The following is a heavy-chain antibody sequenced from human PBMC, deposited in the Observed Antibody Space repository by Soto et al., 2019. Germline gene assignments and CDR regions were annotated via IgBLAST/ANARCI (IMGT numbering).Heavy chain of an antibody. CDR1: GGIFSTYA. CDR3: ARDRDDYGSGNYYNRIDF. Sequence: QVQLVQSGAEVKKPGSSVKVSCKASGGIFSTYAISWLRQAPGQGLEWMGGIIPLFGTPNYAQRCPGRVTITADESTSTAYMELSRLRSEDTAVYYCARDRDDYGSGNYYNRIDFWGQGTLVTVSS. J-gene: IGHJ4*02. V-gene: IGHV1-69*01. D-gene: IGHD3-10*01. CDR2: IIPLFGTP.